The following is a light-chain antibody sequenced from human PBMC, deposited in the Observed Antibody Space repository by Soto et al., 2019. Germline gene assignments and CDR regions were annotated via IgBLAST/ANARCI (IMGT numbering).Light chain of an antibody. V-gene: IGLV2-23*02. CDR2: VVR. J-gene: IGLJ3*02. Sequence: QSALTQPASVSGSPGQSITISCTGTSSDVGSHNFVSWYQQQPGTAPKLMIYVVRERPSGVSNRFSGSKSGNTASLTISGLQAEAAADYYCCSYEGSLTWVFGGGTKLTVL. CDR1: SSDVGSHNF. CDR3: CSYEGSLTWV.